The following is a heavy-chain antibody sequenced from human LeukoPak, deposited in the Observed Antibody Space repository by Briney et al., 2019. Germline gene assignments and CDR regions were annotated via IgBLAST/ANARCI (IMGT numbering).Heavy chain of an antibody. D-gene: IGHD6-13*01. CDR1: GYTFTSYG. J-gene: IGHJ5*02. V-gene: IGHV1-2*02. CDR2: INPNSGGT. CDR3: ARDFGDSSSWNYNTMKLGFDP. Sequence: GASVKVSCKASGYTFTSYGISWVRQAPGQGLEWMGWINPNSGGTNYAQKFQGRVTMTRDTSISTAYMELSRLRSDDTAVYYCARDFGDSSSWNYNTMKLGFDPWGQGTLVTVSS.